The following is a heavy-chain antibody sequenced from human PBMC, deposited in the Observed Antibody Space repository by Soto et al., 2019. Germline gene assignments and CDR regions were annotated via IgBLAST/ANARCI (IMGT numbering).Heavy chain of an antibody. Sequence: GGSLRLSCAASGFTFTRYSMSWVRQAPGKGLEWVSSISITTNYIYYGDSMKGRFTISRDNAKNSLYLEMNSLRAEDTAVYYCARESEDLTSNFDYWGQGTLVTVSS. CDR1: GFTFTRYS. CDR3: ARESEDLTSNFDY. CDR2: ISITTNYI. V-gene: IGHV3-21*06. J-gene: IGHJ4*02.